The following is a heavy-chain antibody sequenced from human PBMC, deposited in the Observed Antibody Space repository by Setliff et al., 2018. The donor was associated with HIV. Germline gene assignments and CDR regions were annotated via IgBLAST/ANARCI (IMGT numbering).Heavy chain of an antibody. CDR1: GGSISSYY. D-gene: IGHD3-10*01. CDR3: ARDYGSGSYDH. CDR2: IYTTGST. V-gene: IGHV4-4*08. J-gene: IGHJ5*02. Sequence: SETLSLTCTVSGGSISSYYWSWIRQPPGKGLEWIGYIYTTGSTNYNPSLKSRVTISLDTSKNQFSLKLSSVSAADTAVYYCARDYGSGSYDHWGQGTLVTVSS.